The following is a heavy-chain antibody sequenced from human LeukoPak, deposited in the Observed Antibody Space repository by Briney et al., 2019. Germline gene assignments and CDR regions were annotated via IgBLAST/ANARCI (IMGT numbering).Heavy chain of an antibody. CDR3: ARGPHCSSTSCYSEYFHH. CDR1: GASISSAGYY. J-gene: IGHJ1*01. CDR2: IFYSVSP. Sequence: SETLSLTCTVSGASISSAGYYWSWIRPHPGKGLEWFGFIFYSVSPYYNPALKSRVTISVDTSRYQFSLKLSSVTAADTAVYYCARGPHCSSTSCYSEYFHHWGQGTLVTVSS. D-gene: IGHD2-2*01. V-gene: IGHV4-31*03.